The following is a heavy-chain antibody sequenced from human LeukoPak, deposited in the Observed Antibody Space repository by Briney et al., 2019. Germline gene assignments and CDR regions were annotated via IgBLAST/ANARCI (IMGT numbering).Heavy chain of an antibody. D-gene: IGHD6-19*01. CDR2: IKPSGGST. V-gene: IGHV1-46*01. J-gene: IGHJ5*02. Sequence: GASVKLSCKASGSTFTIYYIHWVRHAPGQGHEWMGVIKPSGGSTSYAQKFQGRVTMTRDMSTSTVYMELSSLRSEDTAVYYCARSMVGIAVAVFDPWGQGTLVTVSS. CDR3: ARSMVGIAVAVFDP. CDR1: GSTFTIYY.